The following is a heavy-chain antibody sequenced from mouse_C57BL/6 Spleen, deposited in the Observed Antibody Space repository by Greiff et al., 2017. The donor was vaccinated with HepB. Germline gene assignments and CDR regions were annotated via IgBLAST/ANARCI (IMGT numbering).Heavy chain of an antibody. CDR2: IDPETGGT. D-gene: IGHD1-1*02. CDR1: GYTFTDYE. V-gene: IGHV1-15*01. Sequence: VQLQQSGAELVRPGASVTLSCKASGYTFTDYEMHWVKQTPVHGLEWIGAIDPETGGTAYNQKFKGKAILTADKSSSTAYMELRSLTSEDSAVYYCTRRGGNPLDYWGQGTTLTVYS. CDR3: TRRGGNPLDY. J-gene: IGHJ2*01.